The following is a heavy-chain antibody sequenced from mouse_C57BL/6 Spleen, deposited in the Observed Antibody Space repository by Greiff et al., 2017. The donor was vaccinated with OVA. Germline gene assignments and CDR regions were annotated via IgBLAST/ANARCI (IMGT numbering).Heavy chain of an antibody. CDR3: TRDGDPYYYGSSYYWYFDV. J-gene: IGHJ1*03. Sequence: EVKLMESGEGLVKPGGSLKLSCAASGFTFSSYAMSWVRQTPEKRLEWVAYISSGGAYIYYADTVKGRFTISRDNARNTLYLQMSSLKSEDTAMYYCTRDGDPYYYGSSYYWYFDVWGTGTTVTVSS. V-gene: IGHV5-9-1*02. CDR2: ISSGGAYI. CDR1: GFTFSSYA. D-gene: IGHD1-1*01.